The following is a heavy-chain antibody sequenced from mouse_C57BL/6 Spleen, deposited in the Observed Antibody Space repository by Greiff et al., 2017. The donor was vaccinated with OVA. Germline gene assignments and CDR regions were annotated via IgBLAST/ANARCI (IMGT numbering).Heavy chain of an antibody. D-gene: IGHD2-3*01. J-gene: IGHJ2*01. CDR1: GYTFTSYW. V-gene: IGHV1-52*01. CDR2: IDPSDSET. CDR3: AREQAGPGYYHFDY. Sequence: VQLQQPGAELVRPGSSVKLSCKASGYTFTSYWMHWVKQRPIQGLEWIGNIDPSDSETHYNQKFKDKATLTVDKSSSTAYMQLSSLTSEDSAVYYCAREQAGPGYYHFDYWGQGTTLTVSS.